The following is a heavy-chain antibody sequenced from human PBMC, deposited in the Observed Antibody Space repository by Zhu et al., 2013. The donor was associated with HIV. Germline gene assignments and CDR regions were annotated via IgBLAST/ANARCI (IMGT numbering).Heavy chain of an antibody. CDR2: ISAYNGNT. J-gene: IGHJ3*02. D-gene: IGHD6-6*01. V-gene: IGHV1-18*01. CDR1: GGTFSNSP. Sequence: QVHLVQSGAEVKKPGSSVRVSCKASGGTFSNSPISWVRQAPGQGLEWMGWISAYNGNTNYAQKLQGRVTMTTDTSTSTAYMELRSLRSDDTAVYYCARDLYSTSSRPFDIWGQGTMVTVSS. CDR3: ARDLYSTSSRPFDI.